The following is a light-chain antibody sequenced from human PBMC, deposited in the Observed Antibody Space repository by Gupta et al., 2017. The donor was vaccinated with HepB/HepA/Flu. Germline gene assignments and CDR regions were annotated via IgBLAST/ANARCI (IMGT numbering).Light chain of an antibody. CDR2: WAS. CDR3: QQDDSTPLT. J-gene: IGKJ4*01. CDR1: QSVLYSSNNKNY. Sequence: DIVMAQSPDSLAVSLGERATINCKSSQSVLYSSNNKNYLAWYQQKPGQPPKLLIYWASSRQSGVPDRFSGNGSGTEFTLTISSLQAEDVAIYYCQQDDSTPLTFGGGTKVEIK. V-gene: IGKV4-1*01.